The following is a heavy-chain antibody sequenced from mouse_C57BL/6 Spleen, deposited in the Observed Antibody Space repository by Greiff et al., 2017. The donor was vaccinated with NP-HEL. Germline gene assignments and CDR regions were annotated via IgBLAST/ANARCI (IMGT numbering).Heavy chain of an antibody. Sequence: QVQLQQPGAELVRPGTSVKLSCKASGYTFTSYWMHWVKQRPGQGLKWIGVIDPSDSYTNYNQKFKGKATLTVDTSSSTAYMQLSSLTSEDSAVYYCARPSYYYGSSYWYFDVWGTGTTVTVSS. V-gene: IGHV1-59*01. D-gene: IGHD1-1*01. CDR3: ARPSYYYGSSYWYFDV. CDR1: GYTFTSYW. CDR2: IDPSDSYT. J-gene: IGHJ1*03.